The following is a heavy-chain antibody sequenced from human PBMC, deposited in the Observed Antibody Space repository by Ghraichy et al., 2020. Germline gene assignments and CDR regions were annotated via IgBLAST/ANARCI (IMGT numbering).Heavy chain of an antibody. Sequence: SETLSLTCTVSGGSISSYYWSWIRQPPGKGLEWIGYIYYSGSTNYNPSLKSRVTISVDTSKNQFSLKLSSVTAADTAVYYCARERDNYDSSGYYSGAFDIWGQGTMVTVSS. CDR2: IYYSGST. D-gene: IGHD3-22*01. CDR3: ARERDNYDSSGYYSGAFDI. J-gene: IGHJ3*02. V-gene: IGHV4-59*01. CDR1: GGSISSYY.